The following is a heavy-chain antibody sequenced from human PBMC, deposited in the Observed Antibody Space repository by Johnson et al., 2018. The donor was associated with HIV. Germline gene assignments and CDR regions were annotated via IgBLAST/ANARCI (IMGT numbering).Heavy chain of an antibody. CDR1: GFTFSTYW. Sequence: VQLVESGGGLVQPGGSLRLSCAASGFTFSTYWMSWVRQAPGKGLEWVANIKQDGTEKYYVDSVKGRFTISRDNVKNSLYRQMNSLRAEDTAVYFCAKMGALGAFDIWGQGTMVTVSS. CDR2: IKQDGTEK. V-gene: IGHV3-7*05. J-gene: IGHJ3*02. CDR3: AKMGALGAFDI. D-gene: IGHD3-16*01.